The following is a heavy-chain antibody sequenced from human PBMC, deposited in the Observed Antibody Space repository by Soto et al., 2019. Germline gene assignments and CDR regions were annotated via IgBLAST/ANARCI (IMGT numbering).Heavy chain of an antibody. D-gene: IGHD1-26*01. CDR2: IYPGDSDT. CDR3: ASSLVGSYSSYYYYGMDV. Sequence: GESLKISCQGSGYRFTSYWIGWVRQMPGKGLEWMGIIYPGDSDTRYSPSFQGQVTISADKSISTAYLQWSSLKASDTAMYYCASSLVGSYSSYYYYGMDVWGQGTTVTVSS. V-gene: IGHV5-51*01. J-gene: IGHJ6*02. CDR1: GYRFTSYW.